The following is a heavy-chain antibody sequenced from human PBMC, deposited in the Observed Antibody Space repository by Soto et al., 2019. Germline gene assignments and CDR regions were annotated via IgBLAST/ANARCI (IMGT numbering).Heavy chain of an antibody. CDR2: INSDGRST. J-gene: IGHJ4*02. V-gene: IGHV3-74*01. D-gene: IGHD3-10*01. CDR3: ARVVWFGELIPFCY. Sequence: EVQLVESGGGLVQPGGSLRLSCAASGFTFSSYWMHWVRQAPGKGLVWVSRINSDGRSTSYADSVKGRFTITRDNAKNTLYLPMNSLRAEDTAVYYGARVVWFGELIPFCYWGQGTLVTVSS. CDR1: GFTFSSYW.